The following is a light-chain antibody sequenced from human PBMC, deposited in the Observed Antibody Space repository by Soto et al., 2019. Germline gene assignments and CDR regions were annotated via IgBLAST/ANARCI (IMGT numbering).Light chain of an antibody. CDR3: QQRSNWIT. CDR2: GAS. V-gene: IGKV3D-20*02. CDR1: QSVSSSY. J-gene: IGKJ5*01. Sequence: EIVLTQSPGTLSLSPGERATLSCRAGQSVSSSYLAWYQQKPGQAPRLLIYGASSRATGIPDRFSGSGSGTDFTLTISRLEPEDFAVYYCQQRSNWITFGQGTRLEN.